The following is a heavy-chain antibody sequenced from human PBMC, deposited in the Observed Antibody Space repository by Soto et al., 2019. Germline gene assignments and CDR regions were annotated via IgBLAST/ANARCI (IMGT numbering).Heavy chain of an antibody. J-gene: IGHJ6*02. CDR3: ARDTVSYGMDV. Sequence: QVQLQESGPGLVKPSETLSLTCTVSGGSVSSGSYYWSWIRQPPGKGLEWIGYIYYSGSTNYNPSLKSRVTISVDTSKNQFSLKLSSVTAADTAVYYCARDTVSYGMDVWGQGTTVTVSS. CDR1: GGSVSSGSYY. V-gene: IGHV4-61*01. CDR2: IYYSGST.